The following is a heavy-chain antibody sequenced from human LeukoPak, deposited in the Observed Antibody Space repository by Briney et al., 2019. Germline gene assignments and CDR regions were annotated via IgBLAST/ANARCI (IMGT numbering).Heavy chain of an antibody. V-gene: IGHV3-15*07. Sequence: GGSLRLSCAASGFTFSNAWMNWVRQAPGKGLEWVGHISSKADGGTTDYAAPVKGRFTISRDDSKNTLYLQMNSLKTEDTALYYCTTDQFLRSTTYYGMDVWGQGTTVTVSS. J-gene: IGHJ6*02. CDR1: GFTFSNAW. CDR2: ISSKADGGTT. D-gene: IGHD5-12*01. CDR3: TTDQFLRSTTYYGMDV.